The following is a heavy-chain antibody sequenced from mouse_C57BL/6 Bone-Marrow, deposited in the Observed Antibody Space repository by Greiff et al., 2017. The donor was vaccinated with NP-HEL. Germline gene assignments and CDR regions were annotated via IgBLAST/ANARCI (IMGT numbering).Heavy chain of an antibody. CDR2: IRNKANGYTT. CDR1: GFTFTDYY. V-gene: IGHV7-3*01. CDR3: ARYYYGSSYLYWYFDV. J-gene: IGHJ1*03. D-gene: IGHD1-1*01. Sequence: EVNVVESGGGLVQPGGSLSLSCAASGFTFTDYYMSWVRQPPGKALEWLGFIRNKANGYTTEYSASVKGRLTISRDNSQSILYLQMNALRAEDSATYYCARYYYGSSYLYWYFDVWGTGTTVTVSS.